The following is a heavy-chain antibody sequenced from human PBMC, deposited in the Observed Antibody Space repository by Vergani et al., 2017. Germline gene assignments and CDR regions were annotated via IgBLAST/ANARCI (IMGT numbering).Heavy chain of an antibody. D-gene: IGHD6-19*01. J-gene: IGHJ5*02. CDR3: ARHSTVEWMVKLGWIDP. CDR2: INYSGST. Sequence: QLQLQESGPGLVKPSATLSLTCSVSGDSIRISNYYWGWIRQPPGKGLVWIASINYSGSTYYNPSLQSGVTISVDTSKNQFSLKLRSVTSADTAVYFCARHSTVEWMVKLGWIDPWGQGILVIVSS. V-gene: IGHV4-39*01. CDR1: GDSIRISNYY.